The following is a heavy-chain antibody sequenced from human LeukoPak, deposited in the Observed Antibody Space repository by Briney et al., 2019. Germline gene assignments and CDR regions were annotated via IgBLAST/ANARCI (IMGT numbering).Heavy chain of an antibody. CDR2: INPSGGST. Sequence: ASVKVSCKASGYTFTSYYMHWVRQAPGQGLEWMGIINPSGGSTSYAQKFQGRVTMTRDTSTSTVYMELSSLRSEDTAVYHCARDCPCYYYDSSGSTKGAFDIWGQGTMVTVSS. D-gene: IGHD3-22*01. CDR1: GYTFTSYY. CDR3: ARDCPCYYYDSSGSTKGAFDI. J-gene: IGHJ3*02. V-gene: IGHV1-46*01.